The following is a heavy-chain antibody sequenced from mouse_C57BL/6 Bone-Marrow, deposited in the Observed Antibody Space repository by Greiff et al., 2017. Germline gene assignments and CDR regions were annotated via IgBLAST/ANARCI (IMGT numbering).Heavy chain of an antibody. D-gene: IGHD2-2*01. CDR3: ARGLRRKFAY. CDR2: FNPSTGGT. V-gene: IGHV1-42*01. CDR1: GYSFTGYY. J-gene: IGHJ3*01. Sequence: EVQRVESGPELVKPGASVKISCKASGYSFTGYYMNWVKQSPEKSLEWIGKFNPSTGGTTYNQKFKAKATLTVDKSSSTAYLQLKGHDSEDSAVACCARGLRRKFAYWGQGTLVTVSA.